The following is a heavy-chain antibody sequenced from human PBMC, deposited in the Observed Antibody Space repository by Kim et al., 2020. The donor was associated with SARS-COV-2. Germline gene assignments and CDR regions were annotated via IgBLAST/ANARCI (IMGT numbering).Heavy chain of an antibody. D-gene: IGHD3-22*01. J-gene: IGHJ4*02. Sequence: ASVKVSCKASGYTFTSYYMHWVRQAPGQGLEWMGIINHSGGSTSYAQKFQGRVTMTRDTSTSTVYMELSSLRSEDTAVYYCARDRVGPDYYDSTYTGYFDYWGQGTLVTVSS. CDR3: ARDRVGPDYYDSTYTGYFDY. CDR1: GYTFTSYY. V-gene: IGHV1-46*01. CDR2: INHSGGST.